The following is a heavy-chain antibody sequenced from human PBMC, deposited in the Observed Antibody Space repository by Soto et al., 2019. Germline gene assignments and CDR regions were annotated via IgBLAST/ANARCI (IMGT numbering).Heavy chain of an antibody. Sequence: EVQLLESGGGLVQPGGSLRLSCAASGFTFSTYAMIWVRQAPGKGLEWVSVFTGSGGSTYYADSVKGRFTISRDTSKNTLFLQMNSLRAEDTAVYYCAKARYGDYGGIDYWGQGTMVTVSS. D-gene: IGHD4-17*01. CDR1: GFTFSTYA. J-gene: IGHJ4*02. V-gene: IGHV3-23*01. CDR3: AKARYGDYGGIDY. CDR2: FTGSGGST.